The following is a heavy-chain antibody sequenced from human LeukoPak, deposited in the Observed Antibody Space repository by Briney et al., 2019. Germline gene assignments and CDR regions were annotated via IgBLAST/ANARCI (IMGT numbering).Heavy chain of an antibody. CDR3: ARLGRSPNWFDP. CDR2: IYYSGST. J-gene: IGHJ5*02. CDR1: GGSISSYY. Sequence: PETLSLTCTVSGGSISSYYWSWIRQPPGKGLEWIGYIYYSGSTNYNPSLKSRVTISVDTSKNQFSPKLSSVTAADTAVYYCARLGRSPNWFDPWGQGTLVTVSS. V-gene: IGHV4-59*08.